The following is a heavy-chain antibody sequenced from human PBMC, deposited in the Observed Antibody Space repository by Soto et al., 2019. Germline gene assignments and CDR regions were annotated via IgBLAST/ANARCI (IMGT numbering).Heavy chain of an antibody. D-gene: IGHD6-13*01. J-gene: IGHJ6*02. CDR3: ASSSSWVDYYYGMDV. CDR1: GCSFTSYW. Sequence: GESLKISCKGSGCSFTSYWIGWVRQMPGKGLEWMGIIYPGDSDTRYSPSFQGQVTISADKSISTAYLQWSSLKASDTAMYYCASSSSWVDYYYGMDVWGQGTTVTVSS. V-gene: IGHV5-51*01. CDR2: IYPGDSDT.